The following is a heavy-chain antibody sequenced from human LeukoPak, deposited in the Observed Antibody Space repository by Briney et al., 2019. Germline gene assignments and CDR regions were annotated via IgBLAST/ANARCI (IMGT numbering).Heavy chain of an antibody. J-gene: IGHJ6*04. CDR3: ARGRYCSSTSCYGGYYYYYYGMDV. Sequence: SETLSLTCAVYGGSFSGYYWSWIRQPPGKGLEWIGEINHSGSTNYNPSLKSRVTISVDTSKNQFSLKLSSVTAADTAVYHCARGRYCSSTSCYGGYYYYYYGMDVWGKGTTVTVSS. CDR1: GGSFSGYY. CDR2: INHSGST. D-gene: IGHD2-2*01. V-gene: IGHV4-34*01.